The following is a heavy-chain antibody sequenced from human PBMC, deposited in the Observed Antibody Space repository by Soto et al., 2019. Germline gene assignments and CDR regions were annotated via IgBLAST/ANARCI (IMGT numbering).Heavy chain of an antibody. CDR1: GGTFSSYA. J-gene: IGHJ5*02. CDR2: IIPIFGTA. D-gene: IGHD6-13*01. Sequence: QVQLVQSGAEVKKPGSSVKVSCKASGGTFSSYAISWVRQAPGQGLEWMGGIIPIFGTANYAQKFQGRVTITSDESTSTGYMELSSLRSEDTAVYYCASSEEGIAPFRSSKKFDPWGQGTLVTVSS. V-gene: IGHV1-69*01. CDR3: ASSEEGIAPFRSSKKFDP.